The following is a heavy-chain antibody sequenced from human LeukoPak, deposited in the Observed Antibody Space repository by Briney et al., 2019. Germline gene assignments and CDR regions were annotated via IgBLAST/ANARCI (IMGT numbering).Heavy chain of an antibody. J-gene: IGHJ4*02. Sequence: SETLSLTCAVYGGSFSGYYWSWIRQPPGKGLEWIGEINHSGSTNYNPSLKSRVTISVDTSKNQFSLKLSSVTAADTAVYYCARGRYSWARGDFDYWGQGTLVTVSS. CDR3: ARGRYSWARGDFDY. CDR2: INHSGST. V-gene: IGHV4-34*01. CDR1: GGSFSGYY. D-gene: IGHD2-21*01.